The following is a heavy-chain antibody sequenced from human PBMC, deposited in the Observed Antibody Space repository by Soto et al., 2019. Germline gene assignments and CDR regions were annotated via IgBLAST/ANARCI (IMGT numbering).Heavy chain of an antibody. CDR2: IYYSGST. CDR3: ARHPPPSAFGEFPYWFDP. D-gene: IGHD3-10*01. Sequence: PSETLSLTCTVSGGSISSYYWSWIRQPPGKGLERIGYIYYSGSTNYTPSLKSRVTISVDTSKNQFSLKLSSVTAADTAVYYFARHPPPSAFGEFPYWFDPWGQGTLVTVSS. V-gene: IGHV4-59*08. J-gene: IGHJ5*02. CDR1: GGSISSYY.